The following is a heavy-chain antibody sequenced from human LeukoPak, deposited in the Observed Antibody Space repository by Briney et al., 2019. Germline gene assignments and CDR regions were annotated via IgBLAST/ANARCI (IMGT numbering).Heavy chain of an antibody. Sequence: PSETLSLTCAVYGGSFSGYYWSWIRQPPGKGLEWIGEINHSGSTNYNPSLKGRVTISVDTSKNQFSLKLSSVTAADTAVYYCAREQWLAYYFDYWGQGTLVTVSS. J-gene: IGHJ4*02. CDR1: GGSFSGYY. CDR3: AREQWLAYYFDY. D-gene: IGHD6-19*01. CDR2: INHSGST. V-gene: IGHV4-34*01.